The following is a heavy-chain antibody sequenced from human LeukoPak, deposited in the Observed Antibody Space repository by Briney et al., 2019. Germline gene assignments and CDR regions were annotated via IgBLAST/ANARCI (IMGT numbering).Heavy chain of an antibody. CDR3: ARDVYGGNSGDY. V-gene: IGHV1-46*01. CDR1: GYTFTSYY. J-gene: IGHJ4*02. CDR2: INPSGGST. D-gene: IGHD4-23*01. Sequence: ASVKVSCKASGYTFTSYYIHWVRQAPGQGLEWMGIINPSGGSTSYAQKFQGRVTMTRDTSTSTVYMELSRLRSEDTAVYYCARDVYGGNSGDYWGQGTLVTVSS.